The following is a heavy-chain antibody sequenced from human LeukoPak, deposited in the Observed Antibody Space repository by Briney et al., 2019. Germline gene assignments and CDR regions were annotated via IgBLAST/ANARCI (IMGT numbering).Heavy chain of an antibody. D-gene: IGHD2-2*01. CDR3: AAWHHQLRYFDS. J-gene: IGHJ4*02. Sequence: SRTLSLTCAISGDSVSSNSFAWNWIRQSPSRGLEWLGRTYYMSKWYSDYAESVKSRIIVNPDTSKNQFSLQLSSVTPEDTAVYYCAAWHHQLRYFDSWGQGTLVTVSS. V-gene: IGHV6-1*01. CDR1: GDSVSSNSFA. CDR2: TYYMSKWYS.